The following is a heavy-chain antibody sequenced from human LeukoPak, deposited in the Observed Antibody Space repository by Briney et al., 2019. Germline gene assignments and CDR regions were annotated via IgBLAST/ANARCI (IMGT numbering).Heavy chain of an antibody. V-gene: IGHV4-30-2*05. CDR3: ALWFGAYDY. CDR1: GGSISSGGYS. D-gene: IGHD3-10*01. Sequence: SETLSLTCAVSGGSISSGGYSWSWIRQPPGKGLEWIGYIYHSGSTYYNPSLESRVTISVDTSKNQFSLKLSSVTAADTAVYYCALWFGAYDYWGQGTLVTVSS. J-gene: IGHJ4*02. CDR2: IYHSGST.